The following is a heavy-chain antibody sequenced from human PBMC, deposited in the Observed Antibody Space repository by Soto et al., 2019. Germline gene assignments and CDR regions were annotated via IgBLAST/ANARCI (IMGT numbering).Heavy chain of an antibody. J-gene: IGHJ4*02. CDR1: GYTFSSYW. D-gene: IGHD5-12*01. CDR2: IFPGYSDT. V-gene: IGHV5-51*01. Sequence: GESLKISCKGSGYTFSSYWIGWVRQMPGKGLEWMGVIFPGYSDTRYRPSFQGQVTISADKSINTAYPQGSSLKASDTAMYYCARRGNSGYECFDHWGLGTLVTVSS. CDR3: ARRGNSGYECFDH.